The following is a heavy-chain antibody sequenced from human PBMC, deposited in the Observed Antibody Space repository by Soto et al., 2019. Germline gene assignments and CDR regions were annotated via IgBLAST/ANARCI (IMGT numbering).Heavy chain of an antibody. J-gene: IGHJ6*02. CDR3: ARVDGDYTMDV. CDR1: GFTFSTYW. Sequence: VQLVESGGGLVQPGGSLRLSCAASGFTFSTYWLHWVRQTPGKGLVCVSRINSDGSSTNYADSVKGRFTIFRDNAKNTLYLQMNSLRAGDTAVYYCARVDGDYTMDVWGQGTTVTVSS. CDR2: INSDGSST. D-gene: IGHD4-17*01. V-gene: IGHV3-74*01.